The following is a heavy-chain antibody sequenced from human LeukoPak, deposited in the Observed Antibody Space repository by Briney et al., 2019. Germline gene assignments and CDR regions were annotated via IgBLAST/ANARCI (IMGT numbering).Heavy chain of an antibody. CDR1: GYTFTGYY. D-gene: IGHD3-22*01. V-gene: IGHV1-2*04. CDR2: INPNSGGT. J-gene: IGHJ4*02. Sequence: ASVKVSCKASGYTFTGYYMHWVRQAPGQGLEWMGWINPNSGGTNYAQKFQGWVTMTRDTSISTAYMELSRLRSDDTAVYYCARGDSSGFLSTDYWGQGTLVTVSS. CDR3: ARGDSSGFLSTDY.